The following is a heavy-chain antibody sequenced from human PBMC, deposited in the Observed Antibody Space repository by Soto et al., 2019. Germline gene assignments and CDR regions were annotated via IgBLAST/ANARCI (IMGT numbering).Heavy chain of an antibody. CDR1: GYPVTAYY. Sequence: QLHLVQSGAVVKKPGASVTVSCSASGYPVTAYYMHWVRQAPGRGLEWMGGINPATGAAKYTQTFPGRGTMTRDTSHSNGFMEPRRLTSGDTAVFYWAGGGGVGVAGSAAFDMWGQGTLVTVSS. CDR3: AGGGGVGVAGSAAFDM. J-gene: IGHJ3*02. V-gene: IGHV1-2*02. D-gene: IGHD3-3*01. CDR2: INPATGAA.